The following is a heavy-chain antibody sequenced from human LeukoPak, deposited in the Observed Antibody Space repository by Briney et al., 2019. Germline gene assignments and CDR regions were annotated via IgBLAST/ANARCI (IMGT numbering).Heavy chain of an antibody. CDR1: GGSISSSSYY. D-gene: IGHD4-11*01. Sequence: SETLSLTCTVSGGSISSSSYYWGWIRQPPGKGLEWIGSIYYSGSTYYNPSLKSRVTISVDTSKNQFSLKLSSVTAADTAVYYCARDSPTVTTRVFDYWGQGTLVTVSS. CDR3: ARDSPTVTTRVFDY. CDR2: IYYSGST. J-gene: IGHJ4*02. V-gene: IGHV4-39*07.